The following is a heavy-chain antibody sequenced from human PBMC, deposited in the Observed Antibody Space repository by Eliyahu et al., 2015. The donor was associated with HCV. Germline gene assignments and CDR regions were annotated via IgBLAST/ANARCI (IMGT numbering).Heavy chain of an antibody. J-gene: IGHJ6*02. CDR1: GXTFXNFW. CDR2: IKEDGSEK. Sequence: EVQLVESGGDLVQPGGSLXLSXAASGXTFXNFWMHWVRQAPGKGLGWVAXIKEDGSEKNYVGSVKGRFSISRDNANKSLWLQMSSLRVDDTGVYYCAREGRTDSMDVWGQGTTVTVSS. V-gene: IGHV3-7*01. CDR3: AREGRTDSMDV.